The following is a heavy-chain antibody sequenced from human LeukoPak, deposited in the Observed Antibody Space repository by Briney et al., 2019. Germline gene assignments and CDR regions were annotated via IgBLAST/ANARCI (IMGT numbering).Heavy chain of an antibody. CDR3: ARSGAWSEYFDY. CDR2: IYTSGST. Sequence: SETLSLSCTVSGGSISSGRYYWSWIRQPAGKGLEWMGRIYTSGSTNYNPSLRSRVTISVDTSKNQFSLKLSSVTAADTAVYYCARSGAWSEYFDYWGQGTLVTVSS. V-gene: IGHV4-61*02. J-gene: IGHJ4*02. CDR1: GGSISSGRYY. D-gene: IGHD2-21*02.